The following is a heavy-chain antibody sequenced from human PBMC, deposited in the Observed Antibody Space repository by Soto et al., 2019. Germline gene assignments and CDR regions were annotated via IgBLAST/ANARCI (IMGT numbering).Heavy chain of an antibody. V-gene: IGHV3-23*01. Sequence: GGTLRLSCAASGFIFGSYSMSWVRQSPGKGLEWVAGFRTGGDDATTYYADSVKGRFTISRENSKNMLFLQMSSLRAEDTAIYYRAKKANSGPGSQYFDNWGQGTLVTVSS. CDR3: AKKANSGPGSQYFDN. D-gene: IGHD3-10*01. J-gene: IGHJ4*02. CDR1: GFIFGSYS. CDR2: FRTGGDDATT.